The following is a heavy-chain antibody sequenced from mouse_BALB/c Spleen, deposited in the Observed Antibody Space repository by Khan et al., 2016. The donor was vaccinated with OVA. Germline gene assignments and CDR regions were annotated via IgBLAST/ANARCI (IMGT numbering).Heavy chain of an antibody. Sequence: QVRLQQSGPGLVKPGALVKISCKASGYTFTNYDINWVKQRPGQGLEWIGWIYPGDGSTKYNEKFKGKATLTADKSSSTAYMQLSSLTSENSAVYFCARSDDGYYVPFAYWGQGTLVTVSA. D-gene: IGHD2-3*01. J-gene: IGHJ3*01. V-gene: IGHV1S56*01. CDR1: GYTFTNYD. CDR2: IYPGDGST. CDR3: ARSDDGYYVPFAY.